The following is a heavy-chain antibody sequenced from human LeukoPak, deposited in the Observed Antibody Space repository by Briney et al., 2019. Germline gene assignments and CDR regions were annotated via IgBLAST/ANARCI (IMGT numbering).Heavy chain of an antibody. J-gene: IGHJ4*02. D-gene: IGHD3-22*01. Sequence: GASVKVSCKASGYTFTGYYMHWVRQAPGQGLEWMGWINPNSGGTNYAQKFQSRVTMTRDTSISTAYMELSRLRSDDTAVYYCASYYYDSSGYSDYFDYWGQGTLVTVSS. CDR1: GYTFTGYY. V-gene: IGHV1-2*02. CDR2: INPNSGGT. CDR3: ASYYYDSSGYSDYFDY.